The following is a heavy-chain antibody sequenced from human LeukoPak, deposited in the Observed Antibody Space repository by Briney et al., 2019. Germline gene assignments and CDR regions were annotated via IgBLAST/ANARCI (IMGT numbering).Heavy chain of an antibody. V-gene: IGHV3-48*03. CDR2: ISSSGSTI. CDR3: ARTESDCGGDCYGGAFDI. Sequence: GGSLSLSCAASGFTFSSYEMYWVRQAPGKGLEWVSYISSSGSTIYYADSVKGRFTISRDNAKNSLYLQMNSLRAEDTAVYYCARTESDCGGDCYGGAFDIWGQGTMVTVSS. J-gene: IGHJ3*02. D-gene: IGHD2-21*02. CDR1: GFTFSSYE.